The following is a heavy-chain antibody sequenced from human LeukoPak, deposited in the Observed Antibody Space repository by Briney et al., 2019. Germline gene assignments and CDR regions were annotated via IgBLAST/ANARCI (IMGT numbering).Heavy chain of an antibody. CDR1: GFTFSSYW. CDR2: IKQDGSEK. J-gene: IGHJ3*02. D-gene: IGHD1-26*01. Sequence: PGGSLRLSCAASGFTFSSYWMSWVRQAPGKGREWVANIKQDGSEKYYVDSVKGRFTISRDNAKNSLYLQMNSLRAEDTAVYYCARWRSSSKHAFDIWGQGTMVTVSS. CDR3: ARWRSSSKHAFDI. V-gene: IGHV3-7*03.